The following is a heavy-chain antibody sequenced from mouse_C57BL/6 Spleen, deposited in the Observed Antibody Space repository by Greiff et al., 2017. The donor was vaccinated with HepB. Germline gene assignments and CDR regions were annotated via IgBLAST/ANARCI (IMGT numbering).Heavy chain of an antibody. CDR2: ILPGSGST. V-gene: IGHV1-9*01. D-gene: IGHD1-1*01. J-gene: IGHJ4*01. Sequence: QVQLQQSGAELMKPGASVKLSCKATGYTFTGYWIEWVKQRPGHGLEWIGEILPGSGSTNYNEKFKGKATFTADTSSNTAYMQLSSLTTADSAIYYFAIKEDYYCSSYPYYTMDYWGQGTSVTVSS. CDR1: GYTFTGYW. CDR3: AIKEDYYCSSYPYYTMDY.